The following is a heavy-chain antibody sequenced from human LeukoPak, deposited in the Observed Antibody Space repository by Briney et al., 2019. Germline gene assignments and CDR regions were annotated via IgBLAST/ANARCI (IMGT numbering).Heavy chain of an antibody. CDR1: GGPFSGYY. D-gene: IGHD6-6*01. V-gene: IGHV4-34*01. CDR2: IYHSGST. J-gene: IGHJ4*02. CDR3: ARERGNLYSSSPDY. Sequence: SETLSLTCAVYGGPFSGYYWSWIRQPPGKGLEWIGYIYHSGSTYYNPSLKSRVTISVDRSKNQISLKLSSVTAADTAVYYCARERGNLYSSSPDYWGQGTLVTVSS.